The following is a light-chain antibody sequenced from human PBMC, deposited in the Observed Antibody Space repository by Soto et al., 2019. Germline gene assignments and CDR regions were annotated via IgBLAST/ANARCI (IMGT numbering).Light chain of an antibody. J-gene: IGKJ3*01. V-gene: IGKV3-11*01. CDR2: ATS. CDR1: QSIGNY. CDR3: QQRSSWPFT. Sequence: EVVLTQSPATLSLSPGEGATLSCKASQSIGNYLAWYQQKPGQAPRLLIYATSNRATDIPARFSGSGSGTDFTLTISSLEPEDFAVYYCQQRSSWPFTFGPGTKVDIK.